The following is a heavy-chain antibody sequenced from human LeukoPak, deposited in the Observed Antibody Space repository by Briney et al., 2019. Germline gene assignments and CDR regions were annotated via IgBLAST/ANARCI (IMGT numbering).Heavy chain of an antibody. CDR1: GFTFDDYA. D-gene: IGHD6-13*01. J-gene: IGHJ3*02. V-gene: IGHV3-9*01. CDR3: AKDIQQQLADPTRAAFDI. Sequence: PGGSLRLSCAASGFTFDDYAMHWVRQAPGKGLEWVLGISWNSGSIGYADSVKGRFTISRDNPKNSMYLQMNSMRAEDTALYYCAKDIQQQLADPTRAAFDIWGQGTMVTVSS. CDR2: ISWNSGSI.